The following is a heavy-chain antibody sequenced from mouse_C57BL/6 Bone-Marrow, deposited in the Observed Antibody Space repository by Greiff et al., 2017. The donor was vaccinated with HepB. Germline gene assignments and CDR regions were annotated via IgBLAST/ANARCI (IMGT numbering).Heavy chain of an antibody. V-gene: IGHV5-6*01. CDR1: GFTFSSYG. J-gene: IGHJ2*01. CDR3: ARPFMVHDLYFDY. D-gene: IGHD1-1*02. Sequence: EVNLVESGGDLVKPGGSLKLSCAASGFTFSSYGMSWVRQTPDKRLEWVATISSGGSYTYYPDSVKGRFTISRDNAKNTLYLQMSSLKSEDTAMYYCARPFMVHDLYFDYWGQGTTLTVSS. CDR2: ISSGGSYT.